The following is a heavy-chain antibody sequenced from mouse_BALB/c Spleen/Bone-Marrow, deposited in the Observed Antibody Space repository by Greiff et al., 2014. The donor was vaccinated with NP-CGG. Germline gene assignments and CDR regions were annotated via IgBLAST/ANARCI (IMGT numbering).Heavy chain of an antibody. Sequence: EVQLQQSGAELVKPGASVKLSCTASGFNIKDTYIHWVKQRPEQGLEWIGRIGPANGNTKYDPKFQGKATITADTSSNTAYLHLSSLTSEDTAVYYCARYRYYGSSGWDYWGQGTSVTVSS. CDR3: ARYRYYGSSGWDY. CDR2: IGPANGNT. V-gene: IGHV14-3*02. D-gene: IGHD1-1*01. J-gene: IGHJ4*01. CDR1: GFNIKDTY.